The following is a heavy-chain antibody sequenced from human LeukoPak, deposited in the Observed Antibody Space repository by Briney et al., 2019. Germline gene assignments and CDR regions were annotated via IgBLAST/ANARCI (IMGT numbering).Heavy chain of an antibody. V-gene: IGHV3-21*05. CDR1: GFTFSSYE. CDR3: ARPDSWSGYGEESDY. Sequence: PGGSLRLSCAASGFTFSSYEMNWVRQAPGKGLEWVSYISNSSSYIYYADSVKGRFTISRDNAKNSLYLQMNSLRAEDTAVYYCARPDSWSGYGEESDYWGQGTLVTVSS. J-gene: IGHJ4*02. D-gene: IGHD4-17*01. CDR2: ISNSSSYI.